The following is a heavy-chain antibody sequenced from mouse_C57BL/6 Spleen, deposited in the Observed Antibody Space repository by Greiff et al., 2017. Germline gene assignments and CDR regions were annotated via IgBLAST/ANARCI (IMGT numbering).Heavy chain of an antibody. Sequence: VQLQPSGAELVRPGASVKLSCTASGFNIKDDYMHWVKQRPEQGLAWIGWIDPENGDTEYASKFQGKATITADPSSHTAYLQLSSLTSEDTAAYYCTTKHDCDSHWYFDVWGTGTTVTVSA. CDR1: GFNIKDDY. CDR3: TTKHDCDSHWYFDV. J-gene: IGHJ1*03. CDR2: IDPENGDT. D-gene: IGHD2-4*01. V-gene: IGHV14-4*01.